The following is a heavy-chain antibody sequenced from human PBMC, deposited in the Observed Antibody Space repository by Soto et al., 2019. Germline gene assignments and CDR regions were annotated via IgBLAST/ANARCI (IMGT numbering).Heavy chain of an antibody. V-gene: IGHV4-31*03. CDR2: IYYRGST. CDR3: ARDVQVVAAMHDAFDI. Sequence: QVQLQESGPGLVKPSQTLSLTCTVSGGSISSGGYYWSWIRQHPGKGLEGIGYIYYRGSTYYYPSLRSRVTISVDTSKNQFSLKLSSVTAADTAVYYCARDVQVVAAMHDAFDIWGQGTMVTVSS. CDR1: GGSISSGGYY. D-gene: IGHD2-15*01. J-gene: IGHJ3*02.